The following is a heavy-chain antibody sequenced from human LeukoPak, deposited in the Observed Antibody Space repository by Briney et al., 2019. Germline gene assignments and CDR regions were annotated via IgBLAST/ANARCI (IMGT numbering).Heavy chain of an antibody. Sequence: GGSLRLSCAASGFTFNIYWMSWVRQTPGKGLEWVANINQDGSEKYYVDSVKGRFTISRDNARNSLYLQMNGLRTEDTSVYYCAPHCSSASCPDYWGQGTLVTVSS. CDR1: GFTFNIYW. D-gene: IGHD2-2*01. CDR2: INQDGSEK. J-gene: IGHJ4*02. CDR3: APHCSSASCPDY. V-gene: IGHV3-7*01.